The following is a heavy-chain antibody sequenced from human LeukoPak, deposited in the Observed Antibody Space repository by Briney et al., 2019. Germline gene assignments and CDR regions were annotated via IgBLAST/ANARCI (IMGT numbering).Heavy chain of an antibody. CDR3: ARDYGITMVRGVIGWFDP. D-gene: IGHD3-10*01. CDR2: IYYSGST. Sequence: SETLSLTCTVSGGSISSSSYYWGWIRQPPGKGLEWIGSIYYSGSTYYNPSLKSRVTISVDTSKNQFSLKLSSMTAADTAVYYCARDYGITMVRGVIGWFDPWGQGTLVTVSS. J-gene: IGHJ5*02. CDR1: GGSISSSSYY. V-gene: IGHV4-39*07.